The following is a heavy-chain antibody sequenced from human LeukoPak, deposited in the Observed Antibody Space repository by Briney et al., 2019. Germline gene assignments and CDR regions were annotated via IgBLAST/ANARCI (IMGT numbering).Heavy chain of an antibody. CDR2: IYSDNT. V-gene: IGHV3-53*01. Sequence: TGGSLRLSCTVSGFTVSSNSMCWVRQAPGKGLEWVSFIYSDNTHYSDSVKGRFTISRDNSKNTLYLQMNSLRAEDTAVYYCARRAGAYSHPYDYWGQGTLVTVSS. D-gene: IGHD4/OR15-4a*01. J-gene: IGHJ4*02. CDR1: GFTVSSNS. CDR3: ARRAGAYSHPYDY.